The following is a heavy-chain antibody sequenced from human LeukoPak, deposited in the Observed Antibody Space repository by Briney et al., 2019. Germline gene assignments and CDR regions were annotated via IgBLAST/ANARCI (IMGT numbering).Heavy chain of an antibody. V-gene: IGHV3-20*01. CDR1: GFTFDDYG. Sequence: PGGSLRLSCAASGFTFDDYGMSWVRQAPGKGLEWVSGINWNGGSTGYADSVKGRFTISRDNAKNSLYLQMNSLRAEDTALYHCARPADPNYCYYGMDVWGQGTTVTVSS. CDR2: INWNGGST. J-gene: IGHJ6*02. D-gene: IGHD2-2*01. CDR3: ARPADPNYCYYGMDV.